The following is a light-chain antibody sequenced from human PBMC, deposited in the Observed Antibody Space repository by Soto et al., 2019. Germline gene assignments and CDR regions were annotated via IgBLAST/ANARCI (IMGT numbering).Light chain of an antibody. CDR2: DAS. CDR3: QQCDNLPFT. J-gene: IGKJ3*01. Sequence: DIPMTQSPTSLSASVGDRVTITCQASQDISNYLNWYQQKPGKAPKLLIYDASNLGTGVPSRFSGSGSGTDFTFTISSLQPEDIATYYCQQCDNLPFTFGPGTEVDIK. CDR1: QDISNY. V-gene: IGKV1-33*01.